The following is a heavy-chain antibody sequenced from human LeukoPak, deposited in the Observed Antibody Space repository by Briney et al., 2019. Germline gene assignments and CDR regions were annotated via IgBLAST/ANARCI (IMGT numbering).Heavy chain of an antibody. Sequence: GGSLRLSCAASGFTFSSYSMNWVRQAPGKGLEWVSVIYSGGSTYYADSLKGRFTISRDNSKNTLYLQINSLRAEDTAVYYCARLPRGECWGQGTLVTVSS. D-gene: IGHD2/OR15-2a*01. CDR3: ARLPRGEC. J-gene: IGHJ4*02. CDR1: GFTFSSYS. CDR2: IYSGGST. V-gene: IGHV3-53*01.